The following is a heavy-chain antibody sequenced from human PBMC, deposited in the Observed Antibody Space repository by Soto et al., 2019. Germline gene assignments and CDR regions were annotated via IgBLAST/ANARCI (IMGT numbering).Heavy chain of an antibody. CDR2: IIPIFGTA. D-gene: IGHD6-6*01. Sequence: SVKVSCGASGGTFSSYSISWVRQAPVQGLEWMGGIIPIFGTANYSQKFQGRVTITADKSTSTAYMELSSLRSEDTAVYYCARGRKGIAARPYYYYGRDVWGQGTTVTVSS. V-gene: IGHV1-69*06. CDR3: ARGRKGIAARPYYYYGRDV. J-gene: IGHJ6*02. CDR1: GGTFSSYS.